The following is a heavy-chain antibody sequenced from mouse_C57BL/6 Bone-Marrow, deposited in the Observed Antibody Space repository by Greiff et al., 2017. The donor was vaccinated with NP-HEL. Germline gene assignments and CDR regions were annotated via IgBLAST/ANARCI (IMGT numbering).Heavy chain of an antibody. CDR3: ARDYYGSSLYAMVY. Sequence: EVKLVESGGGLVQPGGSLKLSCAASGFTFSDYYMYWVRQTPEKRLEWVAYISNGGGSTYYPDTVKGRFTISRDNAKNTLYLQMSRLKSEDTAMYYCARDYYGSSLYAMVYWGQGTSVTVSS. V-gene: IGHV5-12*01. CDR2: ISNGGGST. CDR1: GFTFSDYY. D-gene: IGHD1-1*01. J-gene: IGHJ4*01.